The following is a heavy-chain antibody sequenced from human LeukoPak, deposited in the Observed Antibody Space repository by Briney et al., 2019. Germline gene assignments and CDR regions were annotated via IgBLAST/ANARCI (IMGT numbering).Heavy chain of an antibody. CDR1: GFTFSSYA. CDR2: ISSDVTNK. CDR3: ATYYGSGSYYRY. Sequence: PGGSLRLSCAASGFTFSSYAMHWVRQAPGKGLEWVAVISSDVTNKYYADSVKGRFTIPRDNSKNTLYLQMNSLRAEDTAVYYCATYYGSGSYYRYWGQGTLVTVSS. D-gene: IGHD3-10*01. V-gene: IGHV3-30-3*01. J-gene: IGHJ4*02.